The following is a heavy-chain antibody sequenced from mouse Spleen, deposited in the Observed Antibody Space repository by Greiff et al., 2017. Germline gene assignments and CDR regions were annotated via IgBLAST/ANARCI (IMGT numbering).Heavy chain of an antibody. D-gene: IGHD2-1*01. Sequence: VQLQESGAELARPGASVKMSCKASGYTFTSYTMHWVKQRPGQGLEWIGYINPSSGYTKYNQKFKDKATLTADKSSSTAYMQLSSLTSEDSAVYYCARYGNYLFAMDYWGQGTSVTVSS. J-gene: IGHJ4*01. CDR1: GYTFTSYT. V-gene: IGHV1-4*01. CDR2: INPSSGYT. CDR3: ARYGNYLFAMDY.